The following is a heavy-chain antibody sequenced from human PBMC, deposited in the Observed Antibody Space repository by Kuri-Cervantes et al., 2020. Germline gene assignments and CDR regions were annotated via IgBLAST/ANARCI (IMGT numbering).Heavy chain of an antibody. J-gene: IGHJ6*02. CDR3: AKDCYYYDSSGYYWGLYYYYYGMDV. D-gene: IGHD3-22*01. V-gene: IGHV3-9*01. Sequence: SLKISCAASGFTFDDYSMHWVRQVPGKGLEWVSGIGWNSGSIGYADSVKGRFTISRDNATNSLYLQMNSLRAEDTAVYYCAKDCYYYDSSGYYWGLYYYYYGMDVWGQGTTVTVSS. CDR1: GFTFDDYS. CDR2: IGWNSGSI.